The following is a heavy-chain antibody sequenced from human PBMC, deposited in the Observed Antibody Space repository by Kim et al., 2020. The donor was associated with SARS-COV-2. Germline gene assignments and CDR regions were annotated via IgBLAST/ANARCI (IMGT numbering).Heavy chain of an antibody. D-gene: IGHD5-12*01. J-gene: IGHJ4*02. CDR3: VKGAWLDY. V-gene: IGHV3-23*01. Sequence: DSAYYAESVKGRFTVTRDSASNTLYLQMNSLRVDDTAVYYCVKGAWLDYGGPGTLVTVAS. CDR2: DSA.